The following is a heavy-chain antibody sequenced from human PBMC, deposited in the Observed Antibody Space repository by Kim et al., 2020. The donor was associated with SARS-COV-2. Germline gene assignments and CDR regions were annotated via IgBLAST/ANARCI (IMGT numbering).Heavy chain of an antibody. CDR3: ARKPYYYDSSGPGGY. Sequence: PSLKSRVTISVDKSKNQFSRKLSSVTAADTAVYYCARKPYYYDSSGPGGYWGQGTLVTVSS. V-gene: IGHV4-4*02. D-gene: IGHD3-22*01. J-gene: IGHJ4*02.